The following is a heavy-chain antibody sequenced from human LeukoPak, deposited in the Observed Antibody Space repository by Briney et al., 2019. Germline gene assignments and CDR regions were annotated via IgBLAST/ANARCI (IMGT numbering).Heavy chain of an antibody. Sequence: SVKVSCKASGGTFSSYAISWVRQAPGLGLEWMGGIIPIFGTANYAQKFQGRVTITADESTSTAYMELSSLRSEDTAVYYCARGGDSSAITGEYFQHWGQGTLVTVSS. CDR3: ARGGDSSAITGEYFQH. CDR1: GGTFSSYA. D-gene: IGHD3-22*01. V-gene: IGHV1-69*13. CDR2: IIPIFGTA. J-gene: IGHJ1*01.